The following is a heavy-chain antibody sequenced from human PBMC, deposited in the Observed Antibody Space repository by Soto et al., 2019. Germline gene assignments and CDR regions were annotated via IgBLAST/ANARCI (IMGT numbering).Heavy chain of an antibody. Sequence: SQTLSLTCAISGDSVSSNSAAWNWIRQSPSRGLEWLGRTYYRSKWYNDYGISVKTRVTINPDTSRNQFSLHLNSVTPEDTAVYYCARTRITAPGTFDYWGQGTLVTV. CDR1: GDSVSSNSAA. V-gene: IGHV6-1*01. CDR3: ARTRITAPGTFDY. J-gene: IGHJ4*02. CDR2: TYYRSKWYN. D-gene: IGHD6-13*01.